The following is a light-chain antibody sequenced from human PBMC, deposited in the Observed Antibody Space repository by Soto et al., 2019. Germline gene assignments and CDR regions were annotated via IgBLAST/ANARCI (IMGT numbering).Light chain of an antibody. Sequence: EIVMTQSPATLSVSPGERATLSCRASQSVSSNLAWYQQKPGQAPRLLICGASTRATGIPARFSGSGSGTEITLTISSLQSEDFAVYYCQQYNNWPRTFGQGTKVEIK. J-gene: IGKJ1*01. V-gene: IGKV3-15*01. CDR1: QSVSSN. CDR3: QQYNNWPRT. CDR2: GAS.